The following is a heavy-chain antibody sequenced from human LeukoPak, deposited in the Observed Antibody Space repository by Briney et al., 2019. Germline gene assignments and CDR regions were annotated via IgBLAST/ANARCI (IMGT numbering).Heavy chain of an antibody. CDR1: GGSFSGYY. CDR3: ARSYNWNPLDAFDI. V-gene: IGHV4-34*01. CDR2: INHSGST. J-gene: IGHJ3*02. Sequence: PSETPSLTCAVYGGSFSGYYWSWIRQPPGKGLEWIGEINHSGSTNYNPSLKSRVTISVDTSKNQFSLKLSSVTAADTAVYYCARSYNWNPLDAFDIWGQGTMVTVSS. D-gene: IGHD1-20*01.